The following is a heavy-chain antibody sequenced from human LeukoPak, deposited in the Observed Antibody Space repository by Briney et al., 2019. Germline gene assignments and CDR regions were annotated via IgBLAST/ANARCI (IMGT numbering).Heavy chain of an antibody. J-gene: IGHJ6*03. CDR1: GFTFSSYA. V-gene: IGHV3-64*01. Sequence: GGSLRLSCAASGFTFSSYAMHWVRQAPGKGLEYVSAISSNGGSTYYANSVKGRFTISRDNSKNTLYLQMNSLRAEDTAVYYCARSIVGPTYYYYYMDVWGKGTTVTVSS. D-gene: IGHD1-26*01. CDR3: ARSIVGPTYYYYYMDV. CDR2: ISSNGGST.